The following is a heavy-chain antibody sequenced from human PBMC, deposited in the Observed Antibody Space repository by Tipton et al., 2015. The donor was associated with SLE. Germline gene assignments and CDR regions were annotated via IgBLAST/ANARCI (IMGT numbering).Heavy chain of an antibody. CDR2: INHSGST. J-gene: IGHJ4*02. CDR3: AREGGYRWYYDSNGYDYFDY. Sequence: TLSLTCTVSGGSISSSSYYWGWIRQPPGKGLEWIGEINHSGSTNYNPSLKSRVTISVDTSKNQFSLKLSSVTAADTAVYYCAREGGYRWYYDSNGYDYFDYWGQGTLVTVSS. V-gene: IGHV4-39*07. CDR1: GGSISSSSYY. D-gene: IGHD3-22*01.